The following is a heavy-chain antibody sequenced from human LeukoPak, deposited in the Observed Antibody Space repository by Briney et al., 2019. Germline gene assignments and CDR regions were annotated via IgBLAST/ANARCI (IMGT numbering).Heavy chain of an antibody. Sequence: GGSLRLSCAASGFTFSDYYMSWIRQAPGKGLEWVSYISSSGSTIYYADSVKGRFTISRDNAKNSLYLQMSSLRSEDTAVYYCAVRGVTKGLENWGQGTLVTVSS. CDR2: ISSSGSTI. CDR3: AVRGVTKGLEN. D-gene: IGHD3-10*01. J-gene: IGHJ4*02. V-gene: IGHV3-11*04. CDR1: GFTFSDYY.